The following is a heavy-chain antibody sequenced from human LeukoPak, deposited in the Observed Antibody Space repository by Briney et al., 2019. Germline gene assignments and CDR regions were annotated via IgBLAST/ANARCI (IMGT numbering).Heavy chain of an antibody. CDR2: INSNSGGT. CDR1: GYSFTGHY. V-gene: IGHV1-2*02. J-gene: IGHJ6*03. Sequence: GASVKVSCKASGYSFTGHYMHWVRQAPGQGLEWMGWINSNSGGTNYAQKFQGRVTMTRDTSISTAYMELSRLRSDDTAVYYCARDHMAAAGTDLVYYYYYMDVWGKGTTVTISS. D-gene: IGHD6-13*01. CDR3: ARDHMAAAGTDLVYYYYYMDV.